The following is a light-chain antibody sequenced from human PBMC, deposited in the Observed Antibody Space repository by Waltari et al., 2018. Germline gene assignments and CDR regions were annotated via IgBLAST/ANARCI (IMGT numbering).Light chain of an antibody. CDR3: SSFTSSSSFV. Sequence: QSALTQPASGSGSPGQSINISCTGTIRDVGGYKYVPWYQQHPGDGPRLLIYDVVKRPSGVSSRFSGSKSDNTARLTISGLQAADEAHYYCSSFTSSSSFVFGSGTKVTV. V-gene: IGLV2-14*03. CDR2: DVV. CDR1: IRDVGGYKY. J-gene: IGLJ1*01.